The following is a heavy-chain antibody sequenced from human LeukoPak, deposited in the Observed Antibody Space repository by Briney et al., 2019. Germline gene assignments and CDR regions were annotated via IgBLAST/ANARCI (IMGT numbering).Heavy chain of an antibody. Sequence: PGGSLRLSCAASGFTFSSYEMNWVRQAPGKGLEWVSSISTSSSYIYYADSVKGRFTTSRDNAKNSLYLQMNSLRAGDTAVYYCARDLGERIAAAGIPPGTNYYYYYYMDVWGKGTTVTVSS. CDR2: ISTSSSYI. D-gene: IGHD6-13*01. CDR3: ARDLGERIAAAGIPPGTNYYYYYYMDV. J-gene: IGHJ6*03. V-gene: IGHV3-21*01. CDR1: GFTFSSYE.